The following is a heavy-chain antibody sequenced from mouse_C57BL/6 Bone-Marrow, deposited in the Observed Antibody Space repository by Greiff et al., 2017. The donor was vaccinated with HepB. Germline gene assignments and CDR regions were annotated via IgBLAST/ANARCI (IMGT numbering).Heavy chain of an antibody. Sequence: VNVVDSGPGLVQPSQSLSITCTVSGFSLTSYGVHWVRQSPGKGLEWLGVIWSGGSTDYNAAFISRLSISKDNSKSQVFFKMNSLQADDTAIYYCARNYYGTYYAMDYWGQGTSVTVSS. V-gene: IGHV2-2*01. CDR2: IWSGGST. CDR1: GFSLTSYG. D-gene: IGHD1-1*01. J-gene: IGHJ4*01. CDR3: ARNYYGTYYAMDY.